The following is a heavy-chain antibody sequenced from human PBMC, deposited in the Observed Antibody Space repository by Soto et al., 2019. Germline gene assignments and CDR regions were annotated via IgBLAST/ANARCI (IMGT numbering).Heavy chain of an antibody. J-gene: IGHJ6*02. CDR3: ARVEGYSSSWYRGYYYGMDV. D-gene: IGHD6-13*01. Sequence: ASVKVSCKASGYTFTSYGISWVRQAPGQGLEWMGWISAYNGNTNYAQKLQGRVTMTTDTSTSTAYMELRSLRSDDTAVYYCARVEGYSSSWYRGYYYGMDVWGQGTTVTVSS. CDR2: ISAYNGNT. V-gene: IGHV1-18*01. CDR1: GYTFTSYG.